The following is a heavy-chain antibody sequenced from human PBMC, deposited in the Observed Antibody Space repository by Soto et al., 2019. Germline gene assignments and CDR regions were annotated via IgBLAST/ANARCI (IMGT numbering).Heavy chain of an antibody. CDR2: ISSSSSTI. CDR1: GFTFSSYS. V-gene: IGHV3-48*02. D-gene: IGHD4-17*01. Sequence: EVQLVESGGGLVQPGGSLRVSCAASGFTFSSYSMNWVRQAPGKGLEWVSYISSSSSTIYYADSVKGRFTISRDNAKNSLYLQMNSLRDDDTAVYYCASGKDYAEGGYWGHGTLVTVSS. J-gene: IGHJ4*01. CDR3: ASGKDYAEGGY.